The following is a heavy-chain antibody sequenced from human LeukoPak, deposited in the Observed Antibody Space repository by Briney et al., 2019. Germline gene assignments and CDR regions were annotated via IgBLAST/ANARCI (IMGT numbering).Heavy chain of an antibody. J-gene: IGHJ4*02. CDR2: ISSSGGVT. Sequence: GGSLRLSCAASGFTFSTYSMNWVRQAPGKGLEWVSSISSSGGVTYYVDSVKGRFTISRDNSKNTLYLQMNSLRAEDTAVYYCAREIGEFDYWGQGTLVTVSS. CDR1: GFTFSTYS. CDR3: AREIGEFDY. D-gene: IGHD3-3*01. V-gene: IGHV3-23*01.